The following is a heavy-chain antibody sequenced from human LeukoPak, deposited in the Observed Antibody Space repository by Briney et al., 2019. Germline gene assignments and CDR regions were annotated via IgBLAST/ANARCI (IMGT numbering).Heavy chain of an antibody. CDR1: GGSISSGGYY. Sequence: PSQTLSLTCTVSGGSISSGGYYWSWIRQPPGKGLEWIGYIYQSGSTYYTPSLESRVTISVDRSKNQFSLRLSSVTAADTAVYYCAKRVAAAGIFDYWGRGTLVTVSS. CDR3: AKRVAAAGIFDY. D-gene: IGHD6-13*01. J-gene: IGHJ4*02. V-gene: IGHV4-30-2*01. CDR2: IYQSGST.